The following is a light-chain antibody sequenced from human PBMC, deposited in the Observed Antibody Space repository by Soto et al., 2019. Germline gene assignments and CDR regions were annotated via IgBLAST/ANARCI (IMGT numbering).Light chain of an antibody. J-gene: IGLJ1*01. CDR1: SSDVGGYNY. V-gene: IGLV2-8*01. Sequence: QSVLTQHPSASGSPGQSVTISCTGTSSDVGGYNYVSWYQQHPGKAPKLMIYEVSKRPSGVPDRFSGSKSGNTASLTVSGLQAEDEADYYCSSYAGSNNLRYVFGSGTKLTVL. CDR3: SSYAGSNNLRYV. CDR2: EVS.